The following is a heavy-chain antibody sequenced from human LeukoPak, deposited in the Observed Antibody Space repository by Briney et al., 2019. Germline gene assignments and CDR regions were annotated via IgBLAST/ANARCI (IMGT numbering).Heavy chain of an antibody. V-gene: IGHV4-34*01. CDR2: INHSGSN. Sequence: PSETLSLTCAVYGGSFSGYYWSWIRQPPGEGLEWIGEINHSGSNNYNPSLKSRVTISVDTSKNQFSLKLSSVSAADTAVYYCARTYYYDSSGYYFFDYWGQGTLVTVSS. D-gene: IGHD3-22*01. J-gene: IGHJ4*02. CDR3: ARTYYYDSSGYYFFDY. CDR1: GGSFSGYY.